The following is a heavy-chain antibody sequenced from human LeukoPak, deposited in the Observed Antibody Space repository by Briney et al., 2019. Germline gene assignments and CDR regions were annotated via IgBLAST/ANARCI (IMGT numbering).Heavy chain of an antibody. J-gene: IGHJ2*01. Sequence: PSETLSLTCTVSGGSISSYYWSWIRQPPGKGLEWIGYIYYSGSTNYNPSLKSRVTISVDTSKNQFSLKLSSVTAADTAVYYCARQALSGSYYSYFDLWGRGTLVTVSS. CDR2: IYYSGST. D-gene: IGHD1-26*01. CDR1: GGSISSYY. V-gene: IGHV4-59*08. CDR3: ARQALSGSYYSYFDL.